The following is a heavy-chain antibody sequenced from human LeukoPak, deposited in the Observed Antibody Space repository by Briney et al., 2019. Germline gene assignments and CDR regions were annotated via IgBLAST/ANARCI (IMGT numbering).Heavy chain of an antibody. CDR3: ARDQVGISSGPHDAFDI. V-gene: IGHV3-23*01. CDR2: ISGSGGST. J-gene: IGHJ3*02. CDR1: GFTFSSYA. D-gene: IGHD3-22*01. Sequence: GGSLRLSCAASGFTFSSYAMSWVRQAPGKGLEWVSAISGSGGSTYYADSVKGRFTISRDNAKNTLYLQMNSLRAEDTAVYYCARDQVGISSGPHDAFDIWGQGTMVTVSS.